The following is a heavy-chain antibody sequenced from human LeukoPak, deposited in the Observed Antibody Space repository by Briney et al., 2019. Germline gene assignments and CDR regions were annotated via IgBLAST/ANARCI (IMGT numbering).Heavy chain of an antibody. CDR2: INPNSGGT. CDR1: GYTFTGYY. D-gene: IGHD3-3*01. CDR3: ARGVPYDFWNYYYYGMDV. J-gene: IGHJ6*02. Sequence: ASVKVSCKASGYTFTGYYMHWVRQAPGQGLEWMGWINPNSGGTNYAQKFQGRVTMTRDTSISTAYMELSRLRSDDTAVYYCARGVPYDFWNYYYYGMDVWGQGTTVTVSS. V-gene: IGHV1-2*02.